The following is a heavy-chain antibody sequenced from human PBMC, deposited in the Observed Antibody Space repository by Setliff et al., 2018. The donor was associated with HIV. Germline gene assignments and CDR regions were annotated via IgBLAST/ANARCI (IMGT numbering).Heavy chain of an antibody. CDR3: AREVLGGSSWYRFYFDY. V-gene: IGHV1-46*01. CDR2: IYPSGGNA. J-gene: IGHJ4*02. CDR1: GYTFTDYY. D-gene: IGHD6-13*01. Sequence: SVKVSCKASGYTFTDYYVHWVRQAPGQGLEWMGVIYPSGGNANYAQKFQGRVTMTRDTSTSTAYMELRSLRSDDTAVYYCAREVLGGSSWYRFYFDYWGRGTLVTVSS.